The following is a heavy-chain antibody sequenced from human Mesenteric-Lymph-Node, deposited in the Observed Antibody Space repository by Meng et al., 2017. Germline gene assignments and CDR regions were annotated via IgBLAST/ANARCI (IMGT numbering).Heavy chain of an antibody. J-gene: IGHJ4*02. CDR3: ARLNNDRYCISNSCGVGRYFDY. CDR1: GFNFSNYW. D-gene: IGHD2-2*01. V-gene: IGHV3-7*01. CDR2: INTDGSNK. Sequence: GGSLRLSCAASGFNFSNYWMAWVRQAPGKGLEWVANINTDGSNKYYVDSVKGRFTISRENAENSVFLQMNSLRAEDTAVYYCARLNNDRYCISNSCGVGRYFDYWGQGTRVT.